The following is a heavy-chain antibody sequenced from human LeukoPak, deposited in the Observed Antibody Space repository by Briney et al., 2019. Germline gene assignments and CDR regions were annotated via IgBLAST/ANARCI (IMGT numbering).Heavy chain of an antibody. CDR1: GGSFSGYY. D-gene: IGHD3-9*01. CDR2: INHSGST. J-gene: IGHJ6*03. CDR3: ARPVLQTGYYYYYYMDV. Sequence: PSETLSLTCAVYGGSFSGYYWSWIRQPPGKGLEWIGEINHSGSTNYNPSLKSRVTISVDTSKNQFSLKLSSVTAADTAVYYCARPVLQTGYYYYYYMDVWGKGTTVTISS. V-gene: IGHV4-34*01.